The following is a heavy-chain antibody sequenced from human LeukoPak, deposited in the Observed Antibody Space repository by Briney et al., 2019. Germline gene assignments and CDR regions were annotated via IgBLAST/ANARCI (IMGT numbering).Heavy chain of an antibody. CDR3: ARFLHGDSTKDAFDI. Sequence: SVKVSCKASGGTFSSYAISWVRQAPGQGLEWMGGIIPIFGTANYAQKFQGRVTITTDVSTSTAYMELSSLRSEDTAVYYCARFLHGDSTKDAFDIWGQGTMVTVSS. CDR1: GGTFSSYA. V-gene: IGHV1-69*05. J-gene: IGHJ3*02. CDR2: IIPIFGTA. D-gene: IGHD4-17*01.